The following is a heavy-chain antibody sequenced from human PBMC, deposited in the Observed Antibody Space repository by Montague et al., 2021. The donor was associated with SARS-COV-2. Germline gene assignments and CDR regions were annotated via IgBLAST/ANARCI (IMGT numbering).Heavy chain of an antibody. Sequence: CAISGDSVSSNSAAWNWIRQSPSRGLEWLGRTYYRSKWHNDYAVSVKSRITINPDTSKNQFSLQLKSVTPGDTAVYYCARGWVATIPHMDNWGQGSLVIVSS. CDR2: TYYRSKWHN. D-gene: IGHD5-12*01. CDR1: GDSVSSNSAA. CDR3: ARGWVATIPHMDN. J-gene: IGHJ4*02. V-gene: IGHV6-1*01.